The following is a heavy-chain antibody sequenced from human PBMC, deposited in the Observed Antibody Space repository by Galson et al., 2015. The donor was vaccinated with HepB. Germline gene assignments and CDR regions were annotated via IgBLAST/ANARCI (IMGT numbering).Heavy chain of an antibody. D-gene: IGHD2-2*01. Sequence: LRLSCAASGFTFSSYSMNWVRQAPGKGLEWFSYISSSSSTIYYADPVKGRFTISRDNAKNSLYLQMNSLRDEDTAVYYCARDKDIVVVPAADNAPLDMEYYYGMDVWGPGTPVTVSS. CDR3: ARDKDIVVVPAADNAPLDMEYYYGMDV. CDR2: ISSSSSTI. CDR1: GFTFSSYS. J-gene: IGHJ6*02. V-gene: IGHV3-48*02.